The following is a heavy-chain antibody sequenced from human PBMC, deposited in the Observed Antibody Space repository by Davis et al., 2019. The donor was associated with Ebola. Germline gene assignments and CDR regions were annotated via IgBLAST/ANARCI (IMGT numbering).Heavy chain of an antibody. CDR1: GGSVSSGSYY. CDR2: IYYSGTT. CDR3: ARVPSVAVAGGDF. J-gene: IGHJ4*02. V-gene: IGHV4-31*03. Sequence: LRLSCTVSGGSVSSGSYYWRWIRQHPGKGLEWIGDIYYSGTTYYNPSLKSRLTISADPSKNQFSLKLSSVTAADTAVYYCARVPSVAVAGGDFWGQGTLVTVSS. D-gene: IGHD6-19*01.